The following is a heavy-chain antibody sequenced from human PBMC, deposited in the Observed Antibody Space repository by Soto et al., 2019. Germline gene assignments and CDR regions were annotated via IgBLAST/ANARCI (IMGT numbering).Heavy chain of an antibody. Sequence: PGGSLRLSCAASGFPFSSYGMRWVRQAPGKGLEWVAVIWYDGSNKYYADSVKGRFTISRDNSKNTLYLQMNSLRAEDTAVYYCAKVFRSGGPLLEYIAVAGLYGMDVWGQGTTVTVSS. CDR3: AKVFRSGGPLLEYIAVAGLYGMDV. V-gene: IGHV3-33*06. CDR1: GFPFSSYG. D-gene: IGHD6-19*01. CDR2: IWYDGSNK. J-gene: IGHJ6*02.